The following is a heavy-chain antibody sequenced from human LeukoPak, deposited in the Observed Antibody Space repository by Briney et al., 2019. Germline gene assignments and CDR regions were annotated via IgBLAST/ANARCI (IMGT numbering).Heavy chain of an antibody. CDR1: GDTFSSYA. V-gene: IGHV1-69*06. CDR3: ASSMPTGWLQNYYFDY. CDR2: IIPIFGTA. J-gene: IGHJ4*02. D-gene: IGHD5-24*01. Sequence: ASVTVSCKASGDTFSSYAISWVRQAPGQGLEWMGGIIPIFGTANYAQKFQGRVTITADKSTSTAYMELSSLRSEDTAVYYCASSMPTGWLQNYYFDYWGQGTLVTVSS.